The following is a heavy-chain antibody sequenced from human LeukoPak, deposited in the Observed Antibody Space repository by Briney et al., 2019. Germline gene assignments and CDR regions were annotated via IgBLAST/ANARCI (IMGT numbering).Heavy chain of an antibody. CDR3: ARDLVDTAIVPYYYYGMDV. Sequence: GGSLRLSCAASGFTFSDYYMSWIRQAPGKGLEWVSYISSSGSTIYYADSVKGRFTISRDNAKNSLYLQMNSLRAEDTAVYYCARDLVDTAIVPYYYYGMDVWGQGTTVTVSS. J-gene: IGHJ6*02. D-gene: IGHD5-18*01. V-gene: IGHV3-11*01. CDR1: GFTFSDYY. CDR2: ISSSGSTI.